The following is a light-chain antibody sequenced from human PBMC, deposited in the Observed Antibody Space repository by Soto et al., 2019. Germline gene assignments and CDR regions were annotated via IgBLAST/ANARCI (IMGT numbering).Light chain of an antibody. J-gene: IGKJ3*01. CDR3: QQYANSPFT. CDR2: HAS. Sequence: EIVLTQSPGTLSLSPGGRASLSCRASQSVGPYLAWYQQKPGQAPRLLIYHASSRATGIPDRFSGSGSGTDFALTISRLEPEDFALYFCQQYANSPFTFGSGTKVDIK. CDR1: QSVGPY. V-gene: IGKV3-20*01.